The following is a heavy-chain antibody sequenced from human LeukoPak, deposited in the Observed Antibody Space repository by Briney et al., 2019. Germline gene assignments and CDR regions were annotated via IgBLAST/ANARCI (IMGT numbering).Heavy chain of an antibody. J-gene: IGHJ4*02. D-gene: IGHD6-13*01. V-gene: IGHV3-23*01. CDR3: AKLSSWTDRNFDY. CDR1: GFTFSGYA. CDR2: NSGSAGTT. Sequence: PGGSLRLSCAASGFTFSGYAMSWVRQAPGKGLEWVSANSGSAGTTYYADSVKGRFTISRDNSKNTLYLQMNSLRAEDTAVYYCAKLSSWTDRNFDYWGQGTLVTVSS.